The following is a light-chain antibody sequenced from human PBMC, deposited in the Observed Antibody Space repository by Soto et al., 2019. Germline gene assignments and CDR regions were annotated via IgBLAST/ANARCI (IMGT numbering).Light chain of an antibody. Sequence: QSALTQPASVSGSPGQSITISCTGTSSDVGGYNYVSWYQQHPGKAPKLMIYDVSNRPSGVSNRLSGSKSGNTASLTISVLLVVDEVDYYCSSYTSSSTLLYVFGTGSKVTVL. CDR2: DVS. J-gene: IGLJ1*01. CDR1: SSDVGGYNY. CDR3: SSYTSSSTLLYV. V-gene: IGLV2-14*01.